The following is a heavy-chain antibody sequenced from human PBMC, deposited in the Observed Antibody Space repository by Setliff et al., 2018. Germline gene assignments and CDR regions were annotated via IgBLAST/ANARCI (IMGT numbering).Heavy chain of an antibody. V-gene: IGHV3-48*01. CDR3: ARDRYCSSASCYATQYNGFDP. CDR2: ISSSGSTI. J-gene: IGHJ5*02. Sequence: GGSLRLSCAASGFTFSSYNMNWVRQAPGKGLEWVSYISSSGSTIYYADSVKGRFTISRDNAKNSLYLQMNSLRAEDTAVYYCARDRYCSSASCYATQYNGFDPWGQGTLVTAPQ. CDR1: GFTFSSYN. D-gene: IGHD2-2*01.